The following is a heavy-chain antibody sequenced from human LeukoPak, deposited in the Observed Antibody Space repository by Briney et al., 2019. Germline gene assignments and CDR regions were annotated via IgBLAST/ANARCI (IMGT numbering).Heavy chain of an antibody. J-gene: IGHJ4*02. V-gene: IGHV3-23*03. CDR3: ARGRHYYYDSSGWDY. Sequence: GGSLRLSCAASGFTFSSYAMSWVRQAPGKGLEWVSVIYSGGSTYYADSVKGRFTISRDSAKNSLYLQMNSLRAEDTAVYYCARGRHYYYDSSGWDYWGQGTLVTVSS. CDR2: IYSGGST. D-gene: IGHD3-22*01. CDR1: GFTFSSYA.